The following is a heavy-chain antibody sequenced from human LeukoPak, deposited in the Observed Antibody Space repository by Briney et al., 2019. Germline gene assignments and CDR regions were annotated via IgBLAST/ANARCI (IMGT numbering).Heavy chain of an antibody. CDR1: GASVRSGGYY. CDR3: ARRGGSGRSFDY. D-gene: IGHD3-10*01. CDR2: IYYSGST. J-gene: IGHJ4*02. V-gene: IGHV4-61*08. Sequence: SETLSPTCTVSGASVRSGGYYWSWLRQPPGKGLEWIGYIYYSGSTNYNPSLKSRVTISVDTSKNQFSLKVSSVTAADTAVYYCARRGGSGRSFDYWGQGTLVTVSS.